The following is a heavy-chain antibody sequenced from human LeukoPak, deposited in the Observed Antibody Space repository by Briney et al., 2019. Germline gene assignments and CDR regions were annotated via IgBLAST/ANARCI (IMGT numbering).Heavy chain of an antibody. CDR3: ARVRWNSGSYHFGY. Sequence: GASVKVSCKASGGTFSSYAISWVRQAPGQGLEWMGRIIPIFGIANYAQKFQGRVTITADKSTSTAYMELSSLRSEDTAVYYCARVRWNSGSYHFGYWGQGTLVTVSS. V-gene: IGHV1-69*04. J-gene: IGHJ4*02. D-gene: IGHD1-26*01. CDR1: GGTFSSYA. CDR2: IIPIFGIA.